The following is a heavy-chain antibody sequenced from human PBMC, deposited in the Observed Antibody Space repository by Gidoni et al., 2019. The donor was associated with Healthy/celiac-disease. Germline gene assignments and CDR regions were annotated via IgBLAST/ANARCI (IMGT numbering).Heavy chain of an antibody. CDR2: ISSSSSYI. D-gene: IGHD3-16*01. J-gene: IGHJ6*02. Sequence: QAPGKGLEWVSSISSSSSYIYYADSVKGRFTISRDNAKNSLYLQMNSLRAEVTAVYYCAGGIMITFGGVIGGMDVWGQGTTVTVSS. CDR3: AGGIMITFGGVIGGMDV. V-gene: IGHV3-21*01.